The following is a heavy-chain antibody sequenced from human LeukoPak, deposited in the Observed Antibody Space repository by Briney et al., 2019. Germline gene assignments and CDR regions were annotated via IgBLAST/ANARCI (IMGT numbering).Heavy chain of an antibody. Sequence: ASVKVSCKASGGTFSSYAISWVRQAPGQGLEWMGGIIPIFGTANYAQKFQGRVTLTADESTSTAYMELSSLRSEDTAVYYCARGGAYYYYGMDVWGQGTTVTVSS. CDR2: IIPIFGTA. CDR3: ARGGAYYYYGMDV. CDR1: GGTFSSYA. V-gene: IGHV1-69*13. D-gene: IGHD4/OR15-4a*01. J-gene: IGHJ6*02.